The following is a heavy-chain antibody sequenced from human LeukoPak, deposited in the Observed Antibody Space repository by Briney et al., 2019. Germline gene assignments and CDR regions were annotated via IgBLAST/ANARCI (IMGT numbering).Heavy chain of an antibody. J-gene: IGHJ4*02. V-gene: IGHV3-23*01. D-gene: IGHD3-22*01. CDR1: GFTFSSYA. CDR3: AKGDYYDSSGYYYRLHFDY. CDR2: ISGSGGST. Sequence: GGSLRLSCAASGFTFSSYAMSWVRQAPGKGLEWVSAISGSGGSTYYADSVKGRFTISRDNSKNELYLQMNSLRAEDTAVYYCAKGDYYDSSGYYYRLHFDYWGQGTLVTVSS.